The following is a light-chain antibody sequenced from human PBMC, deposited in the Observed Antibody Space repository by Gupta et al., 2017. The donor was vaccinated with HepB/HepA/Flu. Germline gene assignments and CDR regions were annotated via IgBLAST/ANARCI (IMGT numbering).Light chain of an antibody. V-gene: IGLV3-1*01. J-gene: IGLJ2*01. CDR1: RGGYKY. CDR3: QAWDSSSYVV. CDR2: EDS. Sequence: SYSLTHPPSVSAAPAQTSSITCSGDRGGYKYVCWYQQKPGQSPVLIIYEDSKRPSGMPGRFSGSNSGNTATLTISGTQAMEEADYYCQAWDSSSYVVFGGGTKLTVL.